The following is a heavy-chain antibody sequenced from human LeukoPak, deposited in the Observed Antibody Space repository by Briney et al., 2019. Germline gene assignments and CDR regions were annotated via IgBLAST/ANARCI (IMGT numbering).Heavy chain of an antibody. CDR1: GGSISSYY. Sequence: PSETLSLTCTVSGGSISSYYWSWIRQPPGKGLEWIGYIYYSGSTNYNPSLKSRVTISVDTSKNQFSLKLSSVTAADTAVYYCARDSPTRGYSYGDAFDIWGQGTMVTVSS. CDR3: ARDSPTRGYSYGDAFDI. V-gene: IGHV4-59*01. D-gene: IGHD5-18*01. J-gene: IGHJ3*02. CDR2: IYYSGST.